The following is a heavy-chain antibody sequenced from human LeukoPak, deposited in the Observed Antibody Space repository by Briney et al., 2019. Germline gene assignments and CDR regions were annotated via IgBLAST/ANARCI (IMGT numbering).Heavy chain of an antibody. D-gene: IGHD5-18*01. Sequence: PSETLSLTCTGSGGSISSGSYYWRWIRQPAGKGLEWIGRIYTSGSTNYNPSLKSRVTISVDTSKNQFSLKLSSVTAADTAVYYCARDRGYSYGIDYWGQGTLVTVS. CDR3: ARDRGYSYGIDY. CDR1: GGSISSGSYY. J-gene: IGHJ4*02. V-gene: IGHV4-61*02. CDR2: IYTSGST.